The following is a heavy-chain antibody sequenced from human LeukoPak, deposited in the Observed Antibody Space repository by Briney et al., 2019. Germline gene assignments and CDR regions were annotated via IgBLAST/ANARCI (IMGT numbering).Heavy chain of an antibody. D-gene: IGHD6-19*01. CDR3: AKGWRLESAFDI. CDR1: GFTFSSYG. Sequence: GGSLRLSCAASGFTFSSYGMHWVRQAPGKGLEWVAFIRYDGSNKYYADSVKGRFTISRDNSKNTLYLQMNSLRAEDTAVYYCAKGWRLESAFDIWGQGTMVTVSS. CDR2: IRYDGSNK. J-gene: IGHJ3*02. V-gene: IGHV3-30*02.